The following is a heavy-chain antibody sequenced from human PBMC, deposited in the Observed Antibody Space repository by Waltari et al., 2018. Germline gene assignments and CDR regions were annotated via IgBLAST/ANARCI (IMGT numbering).Heavy chain of an antibody. D-gene: IGHD6-13*01. CDR1: GFSLSTSGVG. J-gene: IGHJ4*02. Sequence: QITLKESGPTLVKPTQTLTLTCTFSGFSLSTSGVGVGWIRQPPGKALEWLALIYWNDDKRYSPSLKSRLTITKDTSKNQVVLTMTNMDPVDTATYYCALTAAQQLVPPSFDYWGQGTLVTVSS. CDR2: IYWNDDK. CDR3: ALTAAQQLVPPSFDY. V-gene: IGHV2-5*01.